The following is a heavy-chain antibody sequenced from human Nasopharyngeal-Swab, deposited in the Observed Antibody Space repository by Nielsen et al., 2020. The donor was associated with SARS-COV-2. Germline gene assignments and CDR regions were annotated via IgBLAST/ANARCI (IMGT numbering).Heavy chain of an antibody. V-gene: IGHV1-18*01. J-gene: IGHJ3*02. Sequence: ASSQVFCNASGYTFTSYDNSWVLQAPGQGLEWMGWISAYNGNTNYAQKLQGRVTITTDTSKSTAYMELRSLRSDDTAVYYCARDLTMNDAFDIWGQGTMVTVSS. CDR2: ISAYNGNT. D-gene: IGHD3-22*01. CDR3: ARDLTMNDAFDI. CDR1: GYTFTSYD.